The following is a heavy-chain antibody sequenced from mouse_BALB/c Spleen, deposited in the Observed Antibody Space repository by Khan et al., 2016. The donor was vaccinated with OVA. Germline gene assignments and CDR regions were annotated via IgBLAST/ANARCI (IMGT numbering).Heavy chain of an antibody. V-gene: IGHV8-12*01. CDR3: VRRRAWYFYY. J-gene: IGHJ2*01. CDR2: IYWDDQK. D-gene: IGHD3-3*01. CDR1: GFSLSISGMG. Sequence: QVTLNESGPGILQPSQTLSLTCSFSGFSLSISGMGVSWIRQPSGKGLEWLAHIYWDDQKSYKPSLKRRLTISKDTSRNKVFLKITSVVTAYTAPYYCVRRRAWYFYYWCQGTTLTVSS.